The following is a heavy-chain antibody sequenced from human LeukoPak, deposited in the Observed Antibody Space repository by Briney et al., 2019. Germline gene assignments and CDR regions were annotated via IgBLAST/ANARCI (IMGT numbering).Heavy chain of an antibody. CDR3: ARESLGGTASNFDY. D-gene: IGHD1-26*01. V-gene: IGHV1-8*03. Sequence: ASVKVSCKASGYTFTSYDINWVRQATGQGLEWMGWINPNSGNTGYAQKFQGRVTITRNTSISTAYMELSSLRSEDTAVYYCARESLGGTASNFDYWGQGTLVTVSS. CDR1: GYTFTSYD. J-gene: IGHJ4*02. CDR2: INPNSGNT.